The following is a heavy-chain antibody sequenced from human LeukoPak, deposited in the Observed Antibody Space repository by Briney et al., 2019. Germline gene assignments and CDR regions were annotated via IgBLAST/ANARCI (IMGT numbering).Heavy chain of an antibody. CDR3: ARDNRPYYYYGMDV. V-gene: IGHV3-7*01. J-gene: IGHJ6*02. CDR1: GFTFNGYW. CDR2: IKEDGSEK. Sequence: GGSLRLSCAASGFTFNGYWMSWVRQAPGKGLEWVANIKEDGSEKYYVDSVKGRFTISRDNAKNSLYLQMNSLRAEDTAVYYCARDNRPYYYYGMDVWGQGTTVTVSS.